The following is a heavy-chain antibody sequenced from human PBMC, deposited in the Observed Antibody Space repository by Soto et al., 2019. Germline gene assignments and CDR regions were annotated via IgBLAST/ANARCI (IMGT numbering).Heavy chain of an antibody. CDR1: GSTFPSYY. CDR2: INPSGGST. Sequence: ASVTGSFTASGSTFPSYYMHLVRQAPDQGLEWMGIINPSGGSTSYAQKFQGRVTMTRDTSTSTVYMELSSLRSEDTAVYYCARGDEVNSSPVLYGMDGWGQGTTVTVFS. D-gene: IGHD6-13*01. V-gene: IGHV1-46*01. J-gene: IGHJ6*02. CDR3: ARGDEVNSSPVLYGMDG.